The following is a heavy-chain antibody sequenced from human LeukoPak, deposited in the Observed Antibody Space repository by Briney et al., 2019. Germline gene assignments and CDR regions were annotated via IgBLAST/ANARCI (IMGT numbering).Heavy chain of an antibody. D-gene: IGHD3-16*01. V-gene: IGHV3-23*01. CDR3: AKGKYDYVWGSYLLDY. J-gene: IGHJ4*02. CDR1: GFTFSSYA. CDR2: ISGSGGST. Sequence: GGSLRLSCAASGFTFSSYAMSWVRQAPGKGLEWVSAISGSGGSTYYADSVKGRFTISRDNSKNTLYLQMNSLRAEDTAVYYCAKGKYDYVWGSYLLDYWGQGTLVTVSS.